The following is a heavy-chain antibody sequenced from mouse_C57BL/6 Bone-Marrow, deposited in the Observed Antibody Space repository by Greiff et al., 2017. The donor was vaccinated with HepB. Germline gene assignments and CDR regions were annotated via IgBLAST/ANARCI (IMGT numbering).Heavy chain of an antibody. V-gene: IGHV1-76*01. J-gene: IGHJ4*01. D-gene: IGHD3-2*02. CDR1: GYTFTDYY. CDR2: IYPGSGNT. Sequence: QVQLQQSGAELVRPGASVKLSCKASGYTFTDYYINWVKQRPGQGLEWIARIYPGSGNTYYNEKFKGKATLTAEKSSSTAYMQLSSLTSEDSAVYFCARGAQATHYAMDYWGQGTSVTVSS. CDR3: ARGAQATHYAMDY.